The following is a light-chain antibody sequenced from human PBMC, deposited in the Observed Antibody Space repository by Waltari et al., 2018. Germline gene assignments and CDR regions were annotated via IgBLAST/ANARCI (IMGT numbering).Light chain of an antibody. J-gene: IGLJ1*01. CDR3: ETWDNSLDGHI. CDR2: ENN. V-gene: IGLV1-51*02. CDR1: SSNIGGYY. Sequence: QSVLTQPPSVSGDPGQRVTISCTGSSSNIGGYYVYWYQQLPGTAPKLLMYENNKRPSGVSDRFSGSKSGTSASLTITGLQSEDEAEYYCETWDNSLDGHIFGAGTRLTVL.